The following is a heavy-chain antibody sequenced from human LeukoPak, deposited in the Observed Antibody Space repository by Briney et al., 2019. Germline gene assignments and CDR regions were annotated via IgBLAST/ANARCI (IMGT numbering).Heavy chain of an antibody. J-gene: IGHJ4*02. V-gene: IGHV4-61*01. Sequence: SETLSLTCTVSGGSISSSNYYWSWIRQPPGKGLEWIVYIYYSGSTNYNPSLKSRVTISVDTSKNQFSLKLSSVTAADTAVYYCARGSESYDFWSGYYSYWGQGTLVTVSS. CDR3: ARGSESYDFWSGYYSY. CDR2: IYYSGST. CDR1: GGSISSSNYY. D-gene: IGHD3-3*01.